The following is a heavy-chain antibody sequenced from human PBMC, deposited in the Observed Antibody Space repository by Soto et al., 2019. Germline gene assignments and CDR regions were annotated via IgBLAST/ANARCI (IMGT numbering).Heavy chain of an antibody. J-gene: IGHJ6*02. CDR1: GGSVSRDSYY. D-gene: IGHD6-19*01. CDR3: AVADTSYGMDV. V-gene: IGHV4-61*01. CDR2: IYYSGST. Sequence: PSETLSLTCTVSGGSVSRDSYYWNWIRQPPGKGLEWIGNIYYSGSTKYNPSLKSRVTISVDTSKNHFSLSLSSVTAADTAVYYCAVADTSYGMDVWGQGTTVTVSS.